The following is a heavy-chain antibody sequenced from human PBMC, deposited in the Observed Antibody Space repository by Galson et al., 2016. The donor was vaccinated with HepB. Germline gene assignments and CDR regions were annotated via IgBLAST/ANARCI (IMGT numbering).Heavy chain of an antibody. CDR3: ARAELRAGCSFFDY. CDR2: IGTAADT. J-gene: IGHJ4*02. CDR1: GFTFSRYD. D-gene: IGHD3-10*01. V-gene: IGHV3-13*01. Sequence: SLRLSCAASGFTFSRYDMHWVRQGIGNGPEWLAGIGTAADTHYPGSVKGRFTISRENARNSLYLQMNSLTAGDTAVYYCARAELRAGCSFFDYWGQGTLVTVSS.